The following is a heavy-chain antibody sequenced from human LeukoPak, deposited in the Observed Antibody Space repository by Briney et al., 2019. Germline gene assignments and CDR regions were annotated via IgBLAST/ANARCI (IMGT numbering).Heavy chain of an antibody. CDR1: GFTFDGYA. Sequence: GGSLRLSCAASGFTFDGYAMDGVRHAPGKGLEGVSLISGDGGSTYYADSVKGRFTISRDNSKNSLYLQMNSLRTEDTALYYCAKDILTGYYPHYWGQGTLVTVSS. CDR3: AKDILTGYYPHY. V-gene: IGHV3-43*02. CDR2: ISGDGGST. J-gene: IGHJ4*02. D-gene: IGHD3-9*01.